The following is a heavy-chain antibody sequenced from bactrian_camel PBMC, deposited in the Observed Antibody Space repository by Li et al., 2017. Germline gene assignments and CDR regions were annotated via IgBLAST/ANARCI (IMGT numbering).Heavy chain of an antibody. D-gene: IGHD6*01. CDR1: LFSYPY. Sequence: QVQLVESGGGLVQPGGSLRLSCASSLFSYPYMTWVRQGPGKGLEWVSGIYTTGGNAHYTDSVKGRFTISQDNAKNTLYLQMNSLKPEDTAVYYCAADDVPRWVVAGRGENYWGRGTQVTVS. CDR2: IYTTGGNA. V-gene: IGHV3-2*01. CDR3: AADDVPRWVVAGRGENY. J-gene: IGHJ4*01.